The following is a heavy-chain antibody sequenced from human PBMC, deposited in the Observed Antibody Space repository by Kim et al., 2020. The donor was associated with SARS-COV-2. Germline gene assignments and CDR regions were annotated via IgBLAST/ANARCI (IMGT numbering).Heavy chain of an antibody. CDR3: ARSKPAPFAP. D-gene: IGHD2-2*01. V-gene: IGHV5-51*01. Sequence: GESLKISCQASGYYFTSHWIGWVRQRPGKGLEWMGIIYFGDPDIRYSPSFEGQVSISADKSIGTVYLRWDSLKISDTAMYYCARSKPAPFAPWGQGTLVSVSS. CDR2: IYFGDPDI. J-gene: IGHJ5*02. CDR1: GYYFTSHW.